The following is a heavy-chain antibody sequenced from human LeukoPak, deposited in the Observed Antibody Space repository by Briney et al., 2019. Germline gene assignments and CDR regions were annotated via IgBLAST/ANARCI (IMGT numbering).Heavy chain of an antibody. Sequence: GGSLRLSCAASGFTFSSYEMNWVRQAPGKGLEGVSYISSSGSTTYYADSVKGRCTISRDNAKNSLYLQMNSLRAEDTAVYYCAELGITMIGGVWGKGTTVTISS. D-gene: IGHD3-10*01. V-gene: IGHV3-48*03. CDR3: AELGITMIGGV. CDR1: GFTFSSYE. J-gene: IGHJ6*04. CDR2: ISSSGSTT.